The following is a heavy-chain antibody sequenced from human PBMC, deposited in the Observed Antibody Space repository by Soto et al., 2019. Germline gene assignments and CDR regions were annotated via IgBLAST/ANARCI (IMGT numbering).Heavy chain of an antibody. CDR2: IKFDGSST. J-gene: IGHJ6*02. CDR1: GFAFSTYW. CDR3: ARGAKNIYAMDV. Sequence: EVQLVESGGGLVQPGGSLRLSCAASGFAFSTYWMHWVRQAPGKGLLWVARIKFDGSSTYSADSVKGRFTISRDDAKNTLYLQMNGLRVDDTAVYYCARGAKNIYAMDVWGLGTTVTVSS. V-gene: IGHV3-74*01.